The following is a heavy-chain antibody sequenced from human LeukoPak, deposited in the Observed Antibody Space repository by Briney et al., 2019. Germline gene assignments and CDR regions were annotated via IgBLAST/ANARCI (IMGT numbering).Heavy chain of an antibody. D-gene: IGHD6-13*01. J-gene: IGHJ1*01. CDR1: GGSISSGGYY. V-gene: IGHV4-31*03. CDR3: ARDGSNEGSSWIEYFQH. CDR2: IYYSGST. Sequence: SQTLSLTCTVSGGSISSGGYYWSWIRQHAGKGLEWIGYIYYSGSTYYNPSLKSRVTISVDTSKNQFSLKLSSVTAADTAVYYCARDGSNEGSSWIEYFQHWGQGTLVTVSS.